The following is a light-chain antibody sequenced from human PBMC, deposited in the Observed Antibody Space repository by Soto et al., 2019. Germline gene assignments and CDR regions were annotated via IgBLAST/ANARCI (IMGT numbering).Light chain of an antibody. CDR2: EVS. Sequence: QSALTQPASVSGSHGQSITISCTGTSSDVGGYNYVSWYQQHPGKAPRLIIYEVSRRPSGISNRLSGSKSGNTASLTISGLQAVDEADYYCTSYTSSSPYVFGTGTKLTVL. CDR3: TSYTSSSPYV. V-gene: IGLV2-14*01. J-gene: IGLJ1*01. CDR1: SSDVGGYNY.